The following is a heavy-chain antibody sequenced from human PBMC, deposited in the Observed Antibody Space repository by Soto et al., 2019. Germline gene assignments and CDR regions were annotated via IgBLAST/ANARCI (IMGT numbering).Heavy chain of an antibody. Sequence: PSETLSLTCTVSGGSISSGDYYWSWIRQPPGKGLEWIGYIYYSGSTYYNPSLKSRVTISVDTSKNQFSLKLSSVTAADTAVYYCARAMIVAPKGVQTPGWFDPWGQGTLVTVSS. J-gene: IGHJ5*02. CDR2: IYYSGST. D-gene: IGHD3-22*01. CDR3: ARAMIVAPKGVQTPGWFDP. CDR1: GGSISSGDYY. V-gene: IGHV4-30-4*01.